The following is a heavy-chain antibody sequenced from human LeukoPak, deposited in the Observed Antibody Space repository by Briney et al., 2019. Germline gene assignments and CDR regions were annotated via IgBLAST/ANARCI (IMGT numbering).Heavy chain of an antibody. Sequence: GGSLRLSCAASGFTFSSYAMSWVRQAPGKGLEWVSTISGSGGTTYYADSVKGRFTISRDNSKNTLYLQMNSLRAEDTAIYYCARLHNWNDTNYWGKGTLATVSS. CDR3: ARLHNWNDTNY. J-gene: IGHJ4*02. CDR1: GFTFSSYA. V-gene: IGHV3-23*01. D-gene: IGHD1-20*01. CDR2: ISGSGGTT.